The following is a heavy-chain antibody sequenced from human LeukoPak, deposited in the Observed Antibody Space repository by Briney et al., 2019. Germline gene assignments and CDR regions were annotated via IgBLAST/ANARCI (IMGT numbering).Heavy chain of an antibody. CDR3: ARERNRRATFYQPPLDY. V-gene: IGHV4-34*01. J-gene: IGHJ4*02. Sequence: PSETLSLTCAVYGGSFTSYYWSWIRQPPGKGLEWIGEICHSGSTNYNPSLKGRVTMSVDTSKNQFSLRLSSVTAADTAIYYCARERNRRATFYQPPLDYWGQGTLVTVSA. CDR1: GGSFTSYY. CDR2: ICHSGST. D-gene: IGHD1/OR15-1a*01.